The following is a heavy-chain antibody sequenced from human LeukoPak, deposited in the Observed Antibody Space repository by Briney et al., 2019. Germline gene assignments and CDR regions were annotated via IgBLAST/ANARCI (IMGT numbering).Heavy chain of an antibody. D-gene: IGHD3-16*02. CDR3: ARVSAGVIGMKDVFDI. CDR2: ICSSISYI. V-gene: IGHV3-21*01. J-gene: IGHJ3*02. CDR1: GFTFSSYS. Sequence: GGSLRLSCAASGFTFSSYSMSWVRQALGKGLGWVSSICSSISYIYYADSVKGRFTISRHNAKNSLYLQMNSLRAEDTAVYYCARVSAGVIGMKDVFDIWGQGTMVTVSS.